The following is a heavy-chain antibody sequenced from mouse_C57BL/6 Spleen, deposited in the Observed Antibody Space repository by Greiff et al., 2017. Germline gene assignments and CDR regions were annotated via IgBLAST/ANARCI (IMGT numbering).Heavy chain of an antibody. Sequence: EVQRVESGEGLVKPGGSLKLSCAASGFTFSSYAMSWVRQTPEKRLEWVAYISSGGDYIYYADTVKGRFTISRDNARNTLYLQMSSLKSEDTAMYYCTRDQGFITTVVGYFDVWGTGTTVTVSS. CDR1: GFTFSSYA. J-gene: IGHJ1*03. CDR2: ISSGGDYI. D-gene: IGHD1-1*01. V-gene: IGHV5-9-1*02. CDR3: TRDQGFITTVVGYFDV.